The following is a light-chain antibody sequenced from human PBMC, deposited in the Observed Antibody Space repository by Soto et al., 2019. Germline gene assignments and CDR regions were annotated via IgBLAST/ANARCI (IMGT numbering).Light chain of an antibody. CDR3: CSYAYSSTFWV. CDR2: EGS. J-gene: IGLJ3*02. V-gene: IGLV2-23*03. CDR1: SSDVGSNNL. Sequence: QSALTQPASVSGSPGQSITISCTGTSSDVGSNNLASWYQQHPGKAPKPMIYEGSKRPSGVSNRFSGSKSGNTASLTISGLQAEDEADYYCCSYAYSSTFWVFGGGTKLTVL.